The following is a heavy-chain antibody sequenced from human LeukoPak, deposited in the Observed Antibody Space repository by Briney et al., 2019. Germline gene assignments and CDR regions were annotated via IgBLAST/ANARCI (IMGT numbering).Heavy chain of an antibody. D-gene: IGHD6-13*01. CDR3: ARDGGIAAPKYYFDY. CDR1: GFTFSSYW. Sequence: GGSLRLSCTASGFTFSSYWMHWVRQAPGKGLEWVAVISYDGSNKYYADSVKGRFTISRDNSKNTLYLQMNSLRAEDTAVYYCARDGGIAAPKYYFDYWGQGTLVTVSS. CDR2: ISYDGSNK. V-gene: IGHV3-30*03. J-gene: IGHJ4*02.